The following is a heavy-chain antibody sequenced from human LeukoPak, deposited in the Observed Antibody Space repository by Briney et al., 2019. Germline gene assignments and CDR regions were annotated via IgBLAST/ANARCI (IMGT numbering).Heavy chain of an antibody. CDR1: GDSVSRSDSY. CDR2: IYYSGRT. CDR3: ARRRYYDGSGYLE. D-gene: IGHD3-22*01. V-gene: IGHV4-39*01. Sequence: SETLSLTCSVSGDSVSRSDSYWDWIRQPPGKGLEWIGTIYYSGRTYYSPSLKSRVTMSVDPSNNQFSLNLRSVTAADTALYYCARRRYYDGSGYLEWGQGTLLSVST. J-gene: IGHJ1*01.